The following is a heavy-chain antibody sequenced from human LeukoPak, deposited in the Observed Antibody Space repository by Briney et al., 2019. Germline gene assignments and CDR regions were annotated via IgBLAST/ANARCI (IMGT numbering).Heavy chain of an antibody. D-gene: IGHD3-22*01. Sequence: PSETLSLTCTISGDSISSSSYYWGCIRQPPGQGLEWIGDIYYRGSTYYSPSHNRLAYISIDTTNNQFLLTLSSVTAADTALYFCARRRYYDSTGYLDWGQGTLVTVSS. CDR2: IYYRGST. J-gene: IGHJ1*01. V-gene: IGHV4-39*01. CDR1: GDSISSSSYY. CDR3: ARRRYYDSTGYLD.